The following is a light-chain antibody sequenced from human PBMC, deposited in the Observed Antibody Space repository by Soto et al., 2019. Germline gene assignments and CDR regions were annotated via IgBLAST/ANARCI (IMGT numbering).Light chain of an antibody. Sequence: DIQMTQSPSSVSASVGDRVTITCRASQPISSWLAWYQQKPGEAPKLLIFAASTLQSGVPSRFSGRGAGTHFTLTISSLQLEDSAIYYCQLANSFPTFGRGTRVDLK. CDR1: QPISSW. J-gene: IGKJ1*01. CDR2: AAS. V-gene: IGKV1-12*01. CDR3: QLANSFPT.